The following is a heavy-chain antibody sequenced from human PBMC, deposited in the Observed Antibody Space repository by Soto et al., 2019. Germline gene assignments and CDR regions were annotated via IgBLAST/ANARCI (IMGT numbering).Heavy chain of an antibody. D-gene: IGHD3-22*01. CDR3: ARGTSNYYDSSGYYYFDY. CDR2: IIPIFGTA. J-gene: IGHJ4*02. V-gene: IGHV1-69*13. CDR1: GGTFSSYA. Sequence: SVKVSCKASGGTFSSYAISWVRQAPGQGLEWMGGIIPIFGTANYAQKFQGRVTITADESTSTAYMELSSLRSEDTAVYYCARGTSNYYDSSGYYYFDYWGQGTLVTVSS.